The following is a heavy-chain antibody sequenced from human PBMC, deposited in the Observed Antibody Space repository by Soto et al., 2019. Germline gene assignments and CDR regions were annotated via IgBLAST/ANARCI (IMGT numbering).Heavy chain of an antibody. V-gene: IGHV1-3*01. CDR1: GYTFTIYA. CDR3: ARIGDGNGNIVATNFGD. D-gene: IGHD5-12*01. Sequence: ASVKVSCQASGYTFTIYAMHWVLRAPGQRLEWMGWINAGNGNTKYSQKFQGRVTITRDTSASTAYMELSSLRSEDTAVYYCARIGDGNGNIVATNFGDWGQGTGVTVAS. J-gene: IGHJ4*02. CDR2: INAGNGNT.